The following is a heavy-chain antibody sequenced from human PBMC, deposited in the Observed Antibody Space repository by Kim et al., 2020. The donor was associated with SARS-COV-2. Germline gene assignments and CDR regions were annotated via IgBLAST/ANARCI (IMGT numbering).Heavy chain of an antibody. CDR1: GFTFSDYY. CDR2: ISSSGSTI. Sequence: GGSLRLSCAASGFTFSDYYMSWIRQAPGKGLEWVSYISSSGSTIYYADSVKGRLTISRDNTQNSLYLQMNSLRDEDTAVYYCARKQNAGISGWYRVYYYYGLEIWAQGTPVSVSS. J-gene: IGHJ6*02. CDR3: ARKQNAGISGWYRVYYYYGLEI. V-gene: IGHV3-11*04. D-gene: IGHD6-19*01.